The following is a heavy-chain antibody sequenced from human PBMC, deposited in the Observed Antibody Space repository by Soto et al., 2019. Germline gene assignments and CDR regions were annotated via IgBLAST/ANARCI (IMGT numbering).Heavy chain of an antibody. CDR3: ARDRANFWSGYYPDYYYYGMDV. CDR2: ISSSSSTI. V-gene: IGHV3-48*02. J-gene: IGHJ6*02. CDR1: GFTFSSYS. Sequence: GGSLRLSCAASGFTFSSYSMNWVRQAPGKGLEWVSYISSSSSTIYYADSVKGRFTISRDNAKNSLYLQMNSLRDEDTAVYYCARDRANFWSGYYPDYYYYGMDVWGQGTTVTFSS. D-gene: IGHD3-3*01.